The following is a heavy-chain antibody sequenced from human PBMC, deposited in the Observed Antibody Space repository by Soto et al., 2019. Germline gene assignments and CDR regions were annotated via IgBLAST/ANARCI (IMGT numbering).Heavy chain of an antibody. J-gene: IGHJ5*02. Sequence: PSETLSLTCTVSVCSISSYYWSWIRQPPGKGLEWIGYIYYSGSTNYNPSLKSRVTISVDTSKNQFSLKLSSVTAADTAVYYCARSTTNLDNWFDPWGQGTQVTVSS. CDR2: IYYSGST. V-gene: IGHV4-59*01. CDR1: VCSISSYY. CDR3: ARSTTNLDNWFDP. D-gene: IGHD1-26*01.